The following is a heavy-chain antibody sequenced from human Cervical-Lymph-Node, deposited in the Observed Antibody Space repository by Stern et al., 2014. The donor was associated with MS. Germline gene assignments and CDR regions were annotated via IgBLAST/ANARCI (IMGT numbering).Heavy chain of an antibody. CDR3: ARKADWGDYFDY. J-gene: IGHJ4*02. CDR1: GGSIRTYF. Sequence: QVQLQESGPGLLKPSETLSLTCTVSGGSIRTYFWTWIRQSPGKKLEWIGYIYSSGSTDYNPSLKSRVTMSLDTANKKFSLKLSSVTAADTAVYFCARKADWGDYFDYWGQGTLVTVSS. D-gene: IGHD7-27*01. CDR2: IYSSGST. V-gene: IGHV4-59*08.